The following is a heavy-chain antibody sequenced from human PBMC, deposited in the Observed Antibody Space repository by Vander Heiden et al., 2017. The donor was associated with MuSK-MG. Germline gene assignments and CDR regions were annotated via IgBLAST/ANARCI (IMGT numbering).Heavy chain of an antibody. D-gene: IGHD3-10*01. CDR1: GGTFSSSA. CDR2: IIPICGTA. V-gene: IGHV1-69*01. CDR3: AKVIPTRVRGEDYFDY. Sequence: QVQLVQSGAEVKKPGSSVKVSCKASGGTFSSSAIRWVRQAPGQGLEWMGGIIPICGTANYAQKLQGRVTITADESTSTAYMELSSIRSEETAVYYCAKVIPTRVRGEDYFDYWGQGTLVTVSS. J-gene: IGHJ4*02.